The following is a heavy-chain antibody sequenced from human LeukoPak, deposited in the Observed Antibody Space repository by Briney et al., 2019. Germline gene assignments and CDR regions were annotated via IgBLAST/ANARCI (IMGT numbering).Heavy chain of an antibody. D-gene: IGHD6-19*01. V-gene: IGHV3-73*01. J-gene: IGHJ3*02. CDR1: GFTFSGSA. CDR2: IRRKVNSYGT. CDR3: ARRNIAVTGTLDAFDI. Sequence: GGSLRLSCAASGFTFSGSAMHWVRQASGKGLEWVGRIRRKVNSYGTAYGASVKGRFIISRDDSKNTAYLQMNSLKTEDTAVYYCARRNIAVTGTLDAFDIWGQGTMVTVSS.